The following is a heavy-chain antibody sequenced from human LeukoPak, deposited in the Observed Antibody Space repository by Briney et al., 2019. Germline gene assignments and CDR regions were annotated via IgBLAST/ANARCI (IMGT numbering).Heavy chain of an antibody. CDR3: ARGWPRLHQLGVDY. CDR2: IIPILGIA. D-gene: IGHD5-24*01. V-gene: IGHV1-69*04. CDR1: GGTFSSYA. J-gene: IGHJ4*02. Sequence: GSSVKVSCKASGGTFSSYAISWVRQAPGQGLEWMGRIIPILGIANYAQKFQGRVTITADKSTSTAYMELSSLRSEDTAVYYCARGWPRLHQLGVDYWGQGTLVTVSS.